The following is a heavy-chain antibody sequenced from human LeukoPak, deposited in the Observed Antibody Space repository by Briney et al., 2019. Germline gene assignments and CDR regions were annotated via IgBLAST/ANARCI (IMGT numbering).Heavy chain of an antibody. CDR2: ISGSGGST. Sequence: PGGSLRLSCAASGFTFSSYAMSWVRQAPGKGLEWVSAISGSGGSTYYADSVKGRFTIFRDNSKNTLYLQMNSLRAEDTAVYYCAKCGVRYFDWISWFDPWGQGTLVTVSS. CDR3: AKCGVRYFDWISWFDP. D-gene: IGHD3-9*01. V-gene: IGHV3-23*01. J-gene: IGHJ5*02. CDR1: GFTFSSYA.